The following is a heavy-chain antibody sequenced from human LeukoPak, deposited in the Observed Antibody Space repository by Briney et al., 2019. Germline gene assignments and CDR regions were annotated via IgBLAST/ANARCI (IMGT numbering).Heavy chain of an antibody. J-gene: IGHJ3*02. CDR3: ARGDERIVATIRYAFDI. Sequence: TGGSLRLSCEASGFTFSRYGMSWVRQAPGKGLEWVSAIRGSGGSTYYADSVKGRFTISRDNSKNTLYLQMNSLRAEDTAVYYCARGDERIVATIRYAFDIWGQGTMVTVSS. CDR2: IRGSGGST. D-gene: IGHD5-12*01. CDR1: GFTFSRYG. V-gene: IGHV3-23*01.